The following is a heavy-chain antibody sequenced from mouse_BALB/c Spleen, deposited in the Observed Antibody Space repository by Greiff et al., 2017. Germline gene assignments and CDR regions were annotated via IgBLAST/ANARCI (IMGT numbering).Heavy chain of an antibody. Sequence: EVKVVESGGGLVQPGGSRKLSCAASGFTFSSFGMHWVRQAPEQGLEWVAYISSGSSTIYYADTVKGRCTISRDNPKNTLFLQMTSLRSEDTAMYYCARRGYGDSYAMDYWGQGTSVTVSA. CDR2: ISSGSSTI. CDR1: GFTFSSFG. CDR3: ARRGYGDSYAMDY. V-gene: IGHV5-17*02. D-gene: IGHD2-13*01. J-gene: IGHJ4*01.